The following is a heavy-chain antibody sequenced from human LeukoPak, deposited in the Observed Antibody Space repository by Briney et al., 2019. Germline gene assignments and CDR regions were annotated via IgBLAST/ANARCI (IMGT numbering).Heavy chain of an antibody. CDR2: INPSGGSA. CDR3: AREGVAATGLDY. CDR1: GYTFSIYN. V-gene: IGHV1-46*01. Sequence: ASVKVSCKASGYTFSIYNMHWVRQAPGQGLEWMGIINPSGGSASDAQKFQGRLTMTRDTSTSTLYMELSSLRSEGTAVYYCAREGVAATGLDYWGQGTLVTVSS. D-gene: IGHD6-13*01. J-gene: IGHJ4*02.